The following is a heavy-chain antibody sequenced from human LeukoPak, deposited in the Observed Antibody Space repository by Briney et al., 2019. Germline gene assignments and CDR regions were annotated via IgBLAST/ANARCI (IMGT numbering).Heavy chain of an antibody. CDR3: TRVTSWRTGFDY. V-gene: IGHV3-9*01. J-gene: IGHJ4*02. CDR2: ISGSGGTT. CDR1: GFTFDDHA. Sequence: GGSLRLSCVASGFTFDDHAMHWVRQAPGKGLEWVSGISGSGGTTYYADSVKGRFTISRDNAKNCLYLQMNSLTVEDTALYYCTRVTSWRTGFDYWGQGTLVTVSS. D-gene: IGHD1-1*01.